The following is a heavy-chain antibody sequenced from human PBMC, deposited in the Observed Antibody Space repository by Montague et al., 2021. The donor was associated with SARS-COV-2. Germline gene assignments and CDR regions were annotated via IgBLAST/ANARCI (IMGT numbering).Heavy chain of an antibody. CDR2: VLYNKGT. CDR3: VRHTHYDGLNGPPDF. D-gene: IGHD3-9*01. Sequence: SETLSLTCTVSGVSVTDYYWSWIRQPPGKGLEWVGDVLYNKGTNFNPSLKSRVAISVDTSKNQFSLRLTSVTAADTAFYYCVRHTHYDGLNGPPDFWDQGTLVTVSS. V-gene: IGHV4-59*08. CDR1: GVSVTDYY. J-gene: IGHJ4*02.